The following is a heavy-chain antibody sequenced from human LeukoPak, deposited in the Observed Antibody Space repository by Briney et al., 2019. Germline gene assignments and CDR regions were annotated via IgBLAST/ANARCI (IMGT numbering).Heavy chain of an antibody. V-gene: IGHV1-69*04. D-gene: IGHD3-3*01. CDR1: GGTFSSYT. CDR2: IIPILGIA. J-gene: IGHJ5*02. CDR3: ARDLNDFWSGNNWFDP. Sequence: SVKVSCKASGGTFSSYTISWVRQAPGQGLEWMGRIIPILGIANYAQKFQGRVTITADKSTSTAYMELSSLRSEDTAAYYCARDLNDFWSGNNWFDPWGQGTLVTVSS.